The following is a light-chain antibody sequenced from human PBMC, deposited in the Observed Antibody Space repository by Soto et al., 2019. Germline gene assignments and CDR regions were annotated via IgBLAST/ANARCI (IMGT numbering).Light chain of an antibody. V-gene: IGKV3-15*01. Sequence: EIVMTQSPDTLSVSPGERATLSCRASQSVSSNLAWYQQKPCQAPRLLIYGASTRATGIPSRFSGSWSGTEFTLTISSLQSEDFAVYYCQQYNNWPPWTFGQGTKVEIK. J-gene: IGKJ1*01. CDR3: QQYNNWPPWT. CDR1: QSVSSN. CDR2: GAS.